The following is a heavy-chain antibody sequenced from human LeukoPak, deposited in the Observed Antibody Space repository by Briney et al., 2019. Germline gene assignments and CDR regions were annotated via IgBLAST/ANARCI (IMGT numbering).Heavy chain of an antibody. CDR1: GFTFSSFA. D-gene: IGHD5-24*01. CDR2: ISSDGSNK. CDR3: ATGRGTYSDGYYAD. J-gene: IGHJ4*02. V-gene: IGHV3-30*03. Sequence: GGSLRLSCAASGFTFSSFAMNWVRQAPGKGLEWVAVISSDGSNKMYADCVKGRFTISRDISRNTLYLQMNSLRAEDTAVYYCATGRGTYSDGYYADWGQGTLVTVSS.